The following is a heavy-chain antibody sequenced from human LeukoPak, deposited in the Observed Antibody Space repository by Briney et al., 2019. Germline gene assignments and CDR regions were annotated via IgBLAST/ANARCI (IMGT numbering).Heavy chain of an antibody. Sequence: ASVKVSCKASGYTFTDFYIHWVRQAPGHGLEWVGWISPNTGVTNYAQRFQGRVTMTRDTSITTTYLELRGLTSDDTAVYYCARHGYCGNPRCYPDYYYIDVWGKGTKVTVSS. J-gene: IGHJ6*03. CDR1: GYTFTDFY. V-gene: IGHV1-2*02. D-gene: IGHD2-2*03. CDR3: ARHGYCGNPRCYPDYYYIDV. CDR2: ISPNTGVT.